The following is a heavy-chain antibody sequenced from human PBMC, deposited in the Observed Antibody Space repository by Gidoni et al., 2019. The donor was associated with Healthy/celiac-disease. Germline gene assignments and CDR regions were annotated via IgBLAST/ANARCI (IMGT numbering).Heavy chain of an antibody. D-gene: IGHD6-19*01. V-gene: IGHV3-74*01. Sequence: EVQLVESGGGFVQPGGSLRLSCAASGFTFGSHWMHWVRQAPGKGLVWVSRINSDGSSTSYADSVKGRFTISRDNAKNTLYLQMNSLRAEDTAVYYCASALDDVGYSSGRQDYWGQGTLVTVSS. CDR2: INSDGSST. J-gene: IGHJ4*02. CDR1: GFTFGSHW. CDR3: ASALDDVGYSSGRQDY.